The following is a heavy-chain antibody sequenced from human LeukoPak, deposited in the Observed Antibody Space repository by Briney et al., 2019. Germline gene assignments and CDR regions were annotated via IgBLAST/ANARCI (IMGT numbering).Heavy chain of an antibody. CDR1: GGSFSGYY. Sequence: PSETLSLTCAVYGGSFSGYYWSWIRQPPGKGLEWIGEINHSGSTNYDPSLKSRVTISVDTSKNQFSLKLSSVTAADTAVYYCARHGLGYDSSGYYHAPYWYFDLWGRGTLVTVSS. CDR2: INHSGST. D-gene: IGHD3-22*01. CDR3: ARHGLGYDSSGYYHAPYWYFDL. J-gene: IGHJ2*01. V-gene: IGHV4-34*01.